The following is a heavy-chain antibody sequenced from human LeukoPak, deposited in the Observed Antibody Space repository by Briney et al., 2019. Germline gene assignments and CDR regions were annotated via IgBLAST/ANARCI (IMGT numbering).Heavy chain of an antibody. Sequence: GGSLRLSCAASGFTFSSYAMNWVRQAPGKGLEWVSGISSGGGTTYYADSVKGRFTISRDNSKNTLYLQMNSLRAEDTAVYYCARDWPNSSGWFTLFDYWGQGTLVTVSS. J-gene: IGHJ4*02. CDR3: ARDWPNSSGWFTLFDY. CDR2: ISSGGGTT. D-gene: IGHD6-19*01. V-gene: IGHV3-23*01. CDR1: GFTFSSYA.